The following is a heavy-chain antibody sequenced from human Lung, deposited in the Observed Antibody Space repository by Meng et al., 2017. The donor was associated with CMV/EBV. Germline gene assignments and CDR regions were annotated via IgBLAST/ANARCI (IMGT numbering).Heavy chain of an antibody. Sequence: LSXXASGFTFSSYAMSWVRQAPGKGLEWVSAISGSGGSTYYADSVKGRFTISRDNSKNTLYLQMNSLRAEDTAVYYCARAPIPYYGMDVWGQGTPVTVSS. CDR2: ISGSGGST. J-gene: IGHJ6*02. CDR3: ARAPIPYYGMDV. CDR1: GFTFSSYA. V-gene: IGHV3-23*01.